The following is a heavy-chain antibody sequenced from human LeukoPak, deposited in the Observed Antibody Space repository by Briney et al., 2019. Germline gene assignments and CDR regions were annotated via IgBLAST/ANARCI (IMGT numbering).Heavy chain of an antibody. CDR3: AKDREYYGSGSYYN. Sequence: PGGSLRLSCAASGFTFSSYGMHWVRQAPGKGLEWVAFIRYDGSNKYYADSVKGRFTISRDDSKNTLYLQMNSLRAEDTAVYYCAKDREYYGSGSYYNWGQGTLVTVSS. J-gene: IGHJ4*02. V-gene: IGHV3-30*02. D-gene: IGHD3-10*01. CDR2: IRYDGSNK. CDR1: GFTFSSYG.